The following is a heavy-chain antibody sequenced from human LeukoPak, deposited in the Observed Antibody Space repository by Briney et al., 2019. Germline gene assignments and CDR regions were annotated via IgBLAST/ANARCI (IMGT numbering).Heavy chain of an antibody. CDR2: IDPSDSYT. D-gene: IGHD6-13*01. CDR1: GYSFTSYR. CDR3: AGSPSGYSSSWYFYN. J-gene: IGHJ4*02. V-gene: IGHV5-10-1*01. Sequence: GESLKISCKGSGYSFTSYRISWVRQMPGKGLEWMGRIDPSDSYTNYSPSFQGHVTISADKSISTAYLQWSSLKASDTAMYYCAGSPSGYSSSWYFYNWGQGTLVTVSS.